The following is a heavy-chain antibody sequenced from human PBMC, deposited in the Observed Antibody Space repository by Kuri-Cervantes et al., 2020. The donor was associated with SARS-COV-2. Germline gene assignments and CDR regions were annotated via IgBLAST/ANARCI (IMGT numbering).Heavy chain of an antibody. J-gene: IGHJ4*02. CDR2: INWNGGGT. CDR3: ARVRWDGWGSYYFGY. V-gene: IGHV3-20*01. Sequence: GESLKISCAASGFTFSSYSMNWVRQAPGKGLEWVSGINWNGGGTGYADSVKGRFTISRDNAKNSLYLQMNSLRAEDTALYHCARVRWDGWGSYYFGYWGQGTLVTVSS. D-gene: IGHD3-16*01. CDR1: GFTFSSYS.